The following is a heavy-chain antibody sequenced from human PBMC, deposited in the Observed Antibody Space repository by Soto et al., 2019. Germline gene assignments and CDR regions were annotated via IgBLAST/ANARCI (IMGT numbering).Heavy chain of an antibody. CDR3: AHKLKLNSRVDY. D-gene: IGHD6-13*01. CDR2: IYWDDDK. CDR1: GFSLSTSGEG. J-gene: IGHJ4*01. Sequence: QITLKESGPTLVKPTQTLTLTCTFSGFSLSTSGEGVVWIRHPPGKALEWLALIYWDDDKRYSPSLKSRLTITKDTSKNQVVLTRTNMDPVDTATYCCAHKLKLNSRVDYWGQGTLVTVSS. V-gene: IGHV2-5*02.